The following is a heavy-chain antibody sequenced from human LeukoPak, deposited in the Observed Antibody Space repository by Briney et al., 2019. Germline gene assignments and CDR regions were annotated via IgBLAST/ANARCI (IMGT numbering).Heavy chain of an antibody. D-gene: IGHD4-17*01. CDR3: ARVPYDYGDYRDAFDI. V-gene: IGHV3-20*04. Sequence: PGGSLRLSCAASGFTFDDYGMSWVRQAPGKGLEWVSGINWNGGSTGYADSVKGRFTISRDNAKNSLYLQMNSLRAEDTALYYCARVPYDYGDYRDAFDIWGQGTMVTVSS. CDR1: GFTFDDYG. J-gene: IGHJ3*02. CDR2: INWNGGST.